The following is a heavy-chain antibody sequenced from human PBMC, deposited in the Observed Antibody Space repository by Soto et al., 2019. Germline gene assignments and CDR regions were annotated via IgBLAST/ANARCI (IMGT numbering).Heavy chain of an antibody. D-gene: IGHD3-9*01. Sequence: SQTLSLTCTVSAGSISSNSYYWGWIRQPPGKGLEWIGSIYYSGSTYYNPSLKSRVTISVDTSKNQFSLKLSSVTAADTAVYYCASHPQTYYDILTGYYGASYFQHWGQGTLVT. CDR3: ASHPQTYYDILTGYYGASYFQH. CDR2: IYYSGST. V-gene: IGHV4-39*01. CDR1: AGSISSNSYY. J-gene: IGHJ1*01.